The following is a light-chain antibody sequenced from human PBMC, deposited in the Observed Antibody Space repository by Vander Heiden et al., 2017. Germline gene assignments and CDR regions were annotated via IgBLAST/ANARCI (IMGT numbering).Light chain of an antibody. CDR3: QQDYSIPWT. V-gene: IGKV4-1*01. CDR1: QSVLYSSNNKNY. CDR2: WAS. Sequence: DIVMTQSPDSLAVSLGERATLNCKSSQSVLYSSNNKNYLAWYQQKPGQPPKLLIYWASTRESGVPDRFSGSGSGTDFTLTISSLQAEDVAVYYCQQDYSIPWTFGQGTKVEIK. J-gene: IGKJ1*01.